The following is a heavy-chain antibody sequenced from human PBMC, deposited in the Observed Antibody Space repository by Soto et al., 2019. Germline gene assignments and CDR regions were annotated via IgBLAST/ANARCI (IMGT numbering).Heavy chain of an antibody. CDR1: VFTFSNAW. D-gene: IGHD6-19*01. CDR2: IKSKTDGGTT. CDR3: TTDTSGWSDY. V-gene: IGHV3-15*01. J-gene: IGHJ4*02. Sequence: GSLRISCAASVFTFSNAWMSWVRQAPGKGLEWVGRIKSKTDGGTTDYAAPVKGGFTISRDDSKNTLYLQMNSLKTEDTAVYYCTTDTSGWSDYWGQGTLVTVSS.